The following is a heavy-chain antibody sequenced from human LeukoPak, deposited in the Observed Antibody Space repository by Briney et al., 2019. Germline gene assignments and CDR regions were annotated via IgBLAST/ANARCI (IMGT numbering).Heavy chain of an antibody. CDR3: ARVENFYCSGGSCTGY. J-gene: IGHJ4*02. Sequence: GGSLRLSCAASGFTFSSYEMNWVRQAPGKGLEWVSYISSSGSTIYYADSVKGRFTISRDNAKNSLYLQINSLRAEDTAVYYCARVENFYCSGGSCTGYWGQGTLVTVSS. V-gene: IGHV3-48*03. CDR1: GFTFSSYE. CDR2: ISSSGSTI. D-gene: IGHD2-15*01.